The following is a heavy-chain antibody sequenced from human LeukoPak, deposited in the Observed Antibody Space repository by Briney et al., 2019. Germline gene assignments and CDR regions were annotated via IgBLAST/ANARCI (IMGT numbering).Heavy chain of an antibody. J-gene: IGHJ5*02. V-gene: IGHV3-30*02. CDR2: VRYDGSNK. CDR3: SKGRRHWEWLQNWFDP. CDR1: GFTFNNYG. Sequence: GGSLRLSCAASGFTFNNYGMHWVRQAPGKGLEWVAFVRYDGSNKYYADPVKGRFTISRDNSNNTVYLQMNSLRAEDTAVYYCSKGRRHWEWLQNWFDPWGQGTLVTVSS. D-gene: IGHD3-3*01.